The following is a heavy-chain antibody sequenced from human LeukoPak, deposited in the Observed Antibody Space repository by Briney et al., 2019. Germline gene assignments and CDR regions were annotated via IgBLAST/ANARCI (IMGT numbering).Heavy chain of an antibody. V-gene: IGHV1-46*01. CDR3: ARVGRDGYTSH. D-gene: IGHD5-24*01. Sequence: GASVKVSCKASGYTFTGYYMHWVRQAPGQGLEWMGIINPSGGSTSYAQKFQGRVTMTRDMSTSTVYMELSSLRSEDTAVYYCARVGRDGYTSHWGQGTLVTVSS. J-gene: IGHJ4*02. CDR1: GYTFTGYY. CDR2: INPSGGST.